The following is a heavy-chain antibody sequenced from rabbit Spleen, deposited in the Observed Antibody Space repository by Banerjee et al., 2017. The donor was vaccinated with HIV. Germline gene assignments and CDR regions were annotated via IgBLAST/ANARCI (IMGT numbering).Heavy chain of an antibody. V-gene: IGHV1S45*01. CDR3: ARSTTDTWGNGLVL. CDR1: GFSFNYGGV. CDR2: IYAGSSGST. Sequence: QEQLEESGGGLVQPEGSLALTCKASGFSFNYGGVMCWVRQAPGKGLEWIGCIYAGSSGSTYYANWAKGRFTISKTSSTTVTLQMTGLTAADTATYFCARSTTDTWGNGLVLWGQGTLVTVS. J-gene: IGHJ4*01. D-gene: IGHD3-1*01.